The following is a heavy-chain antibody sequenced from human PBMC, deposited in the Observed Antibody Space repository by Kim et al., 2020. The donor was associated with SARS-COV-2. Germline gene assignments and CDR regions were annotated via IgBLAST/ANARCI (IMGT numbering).Heavy chain of an antibody. V-gene: IGHV3-7*01. CDR3: ARGGGHLWFGEFLWGXDY. D-gene: IGHD3-10*01. CDR2: IKQDGSEK. Sequence: GGSLRLSCAASGFTFSSYWMSWVRQAPGKGLEWVANIKQDGSEKYYVDSVKGRFTIARDNAKNSLYLQMNSLRAEDTAVYFCARGGGHLWFGEFLWGXDYWGQGTLVTVSS. J-gene: IGHJ4*02. CDR1: GFTFSSYW.